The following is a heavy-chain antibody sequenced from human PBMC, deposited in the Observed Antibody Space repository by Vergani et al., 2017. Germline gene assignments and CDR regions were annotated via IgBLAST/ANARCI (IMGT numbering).Heavy chain of an antibody. CDR2: IDPSDSYT. V-gene: IGHV5-10-1*03. CDR1: GYSFTSYW. J-gene: IGHJ6*02. CDR3: ARLGCSSTSCSDYYGMDV. Sequence: EVQLVQSGAEVKKPGESLRISCKGSGYSFTSYWISWVRQMPGKGLEWMGRIDPSDSYTNYSPSFQGHVTISADKSISTAYLQWSSLKASDTAMYYCARLGCSSTSCSDYYGMDVWGQGTTVTVSS. D-gene: IGHD2-2*01.